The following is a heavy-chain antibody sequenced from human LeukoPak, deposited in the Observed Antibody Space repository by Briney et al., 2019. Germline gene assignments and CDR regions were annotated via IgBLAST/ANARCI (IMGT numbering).Heavy chain of an antibody. D-gene: IGHD6-13*01. J-gene: IGHJ6*03. CDR2: IYHSGST. CDR3: ARADYSSTWSHDYYYMDV. V-gene: IGHV4-39*06. CDR1: GGSIRSSNHY. Sequence: SETLSLTCAVSGGSIRSSNHYWGWIRQPPGKGLEWIGSIYHSGSTYYNPSLKSRVTISVDTSKNQFPLKLSSVTAADTAVYYCARADYSSTWSHDYYYMDVWGKGTTVTVSS.